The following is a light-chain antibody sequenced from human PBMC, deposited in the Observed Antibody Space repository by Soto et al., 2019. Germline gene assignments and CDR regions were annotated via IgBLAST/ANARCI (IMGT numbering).Light chain of an antibody. CDR3: HQYNNWPQT. CDR2: GAS. J-gene: IGKJ1*01. Sequence: EIVMTQSPATLSVSPGERVTLSCRASQSVNTNVAWYQQKPGQAPRLLIHGASTRATGIPARFSGSGSGTEFSLTISSLQSEDCTVYYCHQYNNWPQTFGQGTKVEI. V-gene: IGKV3-15*01. CDR1: QSVNTN.